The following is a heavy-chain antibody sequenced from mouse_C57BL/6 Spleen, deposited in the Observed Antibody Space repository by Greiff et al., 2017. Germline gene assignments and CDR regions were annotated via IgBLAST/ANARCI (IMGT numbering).Heavy chain of an antibody. J-gene: IGHJ4*01. CDR2: IYPGSGNT. CDR1: GYTFTDYY. V-gene: IGHV1-76*01. CDR3: ARITTVVATDYAMDY. Sequence: QVQLQQSGAELVRPGASVKLSCKASGYTFTDYYINWVKQRPGQGLEWIARIYPGSGNTYYNEKFKGKATLTAEKSSSTAYMQLSSLTSEDSAVYFCARITTVVATDYAMDYWGQGTSVTVSS. D-gene: IGHD1-1*01.